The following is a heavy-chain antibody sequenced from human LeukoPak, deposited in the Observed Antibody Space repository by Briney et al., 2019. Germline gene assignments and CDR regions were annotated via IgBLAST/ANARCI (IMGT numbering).Heavy chain of an antibody. Sequence: GGSLRLSCAASGFRFTNYAMNWVRQAPGKGLEWVSVIIASSGSTFYADSVKGRFTISRDNSKNSVYLQMSSLRAEDTAVYYCLVTTRSRGFDYWGQGTLVTVSS. D-gene: IGHD1/OR15-1a*01. CDR3: LVTTRSRGFDY. CDR1: GFRFTNYA. CDR2: IIASSGST. V-gene: IGHV3-23*01. J-gene: IGHJ4*02.